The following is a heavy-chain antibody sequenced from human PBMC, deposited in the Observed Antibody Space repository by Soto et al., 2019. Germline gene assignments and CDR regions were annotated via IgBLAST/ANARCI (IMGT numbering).Heavy chain of an antibody. CDR1: GFTFSSYA. CDR3: ASFSIITEYYFGY. J-gene: IGHJ4*02. D-gene: IGHD3-22*01. CDR2: ISGSGGST. V-gene: IGHV3-23*01. Sequence: GGSLRLSCAASGFTFSSYAMSWVRQAPGKGLEWVSAISGSGGSTYYADSVKGRFTISRDNSKNTLYLQMNSLRAEDTAVYYCASFSIITEYYFGYWGRGTLVTVSS.